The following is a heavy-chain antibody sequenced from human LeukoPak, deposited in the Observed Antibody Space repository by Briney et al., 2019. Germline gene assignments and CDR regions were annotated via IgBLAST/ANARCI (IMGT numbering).Heavy chain of an antibody. V-gene: IGHV1-18*01. J-gene: IGHJ5*02. CDR1: GYTFTSYG. CDR2: ISAYNGNT. D-gene: IGHD6-19*01. Sequence: ASVKVSCKASGYTFTSYGISWVRQAPGQGLEWMGWISAYNGNTNYAQKFQGRVTMTRDTSISTAYMELSRLRSDDTAVYYCARDLDSSGWYSWFDPWGQGTLVTVSS. CDR3: ARDLDSSGWYSWFDP.